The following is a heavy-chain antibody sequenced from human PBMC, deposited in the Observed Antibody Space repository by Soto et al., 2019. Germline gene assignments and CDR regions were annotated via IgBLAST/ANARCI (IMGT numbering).Heavy chain of an antibody. CDR3: ASHHFISSWEGFAY. V-gene: IGHV3-7*01. CDR1: GFTFSSYW. J-gene: IGHJ4*02. Sequence: VQLLESGGGLVKPGGSLRLSCAASGFTFSSYWMSWVRQAPGKGLEWVANIKQDGSEKYYVDSVKGRFTISRDNAKNSLYLQINSLRAEDTAVYYCASHHFISSWEGFAYGGQGTLVTVSS. D-gene: IGHD6-13*01. CDR2: IKQDGSEK.